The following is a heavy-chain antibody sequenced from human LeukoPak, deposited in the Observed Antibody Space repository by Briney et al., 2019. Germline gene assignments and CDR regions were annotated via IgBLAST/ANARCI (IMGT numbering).Heavy chain of an antibody. D-gene: IGHD2-2*01. J-gene: IGHJ4*02. CDR1: GFTFSSYW. Sequence: PGGSLRLSCAASGFTFSSYWMSWVRQAPGKGLEWVANIKQDGSEKYYVDSVKGRFTISRDNAKNSLYLQMNSLRAEDTAVYYCARGDIVVVPADMQVVRGYYFDYWGQGTLVTVSS. V-gene: IGHV3-7*01. CDR3: ARGDIVVVPADMQVVRGYYFDY. CDR2: IKQDGSEK.